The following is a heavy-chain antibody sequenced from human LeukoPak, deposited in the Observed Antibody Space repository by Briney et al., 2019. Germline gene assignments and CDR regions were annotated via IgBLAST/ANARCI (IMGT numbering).Heavy chain of an antibody. Sequence: PSETLSLTCTVSGGSISSSSYYWGWIRQPPGKGLVWIGRIYYTGSTYYNPSLKSRVTISVDTSKNQFSLKLSSVTAADTAVFYCARLFTGWQWLPRRVDYWGQGTLVTVSS. CDR1: GGSISSSSYY. D-gene: IGHD6-19*01. CDR2: IYYTGST. J-gene: IGHJ4*02. V-gene: IGHV4-39*01. CDR3: ARLFTGWQWLPRRVDY.